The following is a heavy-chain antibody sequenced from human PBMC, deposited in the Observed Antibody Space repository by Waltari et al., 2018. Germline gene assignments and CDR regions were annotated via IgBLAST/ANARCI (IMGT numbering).Heavy chain of an antibody. CDR3: ARDSTRRFDY. Sequence: EVQLVESGGGLVQPGGSLRLSCAASGFSFGSYWMTWVRQAPGKGLEWVASINEDGCEKQYVDSVKGRFTISRDNAKNSLYLQMNSLRADDTAVYYCARDSTRRFDYWGQGTLVTVSS. CDR2: INEDGCEK. CDR1: GFSFGSYW. V-gene: IGHV3-7*01. D-gene: IGHD6-6*01. J-gene: IGHJ4*02.